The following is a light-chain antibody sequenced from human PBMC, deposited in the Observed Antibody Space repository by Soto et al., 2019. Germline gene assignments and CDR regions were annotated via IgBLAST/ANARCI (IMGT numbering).Light chain of an antibody. CDR3: QQYYSIPRT. CDR2: WAS. CDR1: QSVLYSSDNKTY. J-gene: IGKJ1*01. V-gene: IGKV4-1*01. Sequence: DIVMTQSPDSLAVSLGERATINCKSSQSVLYSSDNKTYLGWFQQKQGQPPKLLIYWASTRESGVPDRFSGSGSGTDFTLTISSLQAEDVAVYYCQQYYSIPRTFGQGTKVEIK.